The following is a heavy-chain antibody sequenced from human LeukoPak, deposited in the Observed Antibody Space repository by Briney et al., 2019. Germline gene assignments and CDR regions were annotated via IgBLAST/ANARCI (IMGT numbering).Heavy chain of an antibody. CDR2: ISGSGGCT. D-gene: IGHD1-26*01. J-gene: IGHJ4*02. Sequence: TGGSLRLSCAASGFTFSSYVMSWVRQAPGKGLEWVSAISGSGGCTYYADSVKGRFTISRDNSKNTLYLQMNSLRAEDTAVYYCAKQRFIVGATTVDWGQGTLVTVSS. CDR3: AKQRFIVGATTVD. V-gene: IGHV3-23*01. CDR1: GFTFSSYV.